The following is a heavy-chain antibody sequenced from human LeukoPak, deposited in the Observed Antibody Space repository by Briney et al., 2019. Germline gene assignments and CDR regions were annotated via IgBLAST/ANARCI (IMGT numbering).Heavy chain of an antibody. D-gene: IGHD1-26*01. CDR3: ALKGGVGATKHFQH. CDR1: GGSITRYY. CDR2: ISHSGRT. J-gene: IGHJ1*01. Sequence: SETLSLTCSVSGGSITRYYWTWIRQPPGKGLEWIGYISHSGRTNFNPSLKSRVTISTDTSKSSFSLRLSSVTAADTAVYYCALKGGVGATKHFQHWGQGTLVTVSS. V-gene: IGHV4-59*01.